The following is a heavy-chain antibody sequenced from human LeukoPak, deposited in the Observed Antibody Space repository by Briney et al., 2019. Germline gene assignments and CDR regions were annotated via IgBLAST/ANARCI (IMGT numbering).Heavy chain of an antibody. J-gene: IGHJ3*02. V-gene: IGHV1-2*02. CDR2: INPNSGGT. CDR1: GYTFTGYS. D-gene: IGHD2-15*01. Sequence: ASVKVSCKASGYTFTGYSMHWVRQAPGHGLEWMGWINPNSGGTNYAQKFQGRVTMTRDTSISTAYMELSRLRSDDTAVYYCARGAGNGRDAFDIWGQGTMVTVSS. CDR3: ARGAGNGRDAFDI.